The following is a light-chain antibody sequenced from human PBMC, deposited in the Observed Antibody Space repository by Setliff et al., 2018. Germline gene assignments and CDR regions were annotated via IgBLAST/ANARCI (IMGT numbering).Light chain of an antibody. CDR3: AAWDDSLTGSYV. J-gene: IGLJ1*01. CDR1: SSNIGGNT. CDR2: SNN. Sequence: VLTQPPSTSGTPGQRITISCSGSSSNIGGNTVNWYQQLPGTAPRLLIFSNNDRPSGVSNRFTGSKSGTSASLTISGLQSEDEGDYYRAAWDDSLTGSYVFGTGTKVTVL. V-gene: IGLV1-44*01.